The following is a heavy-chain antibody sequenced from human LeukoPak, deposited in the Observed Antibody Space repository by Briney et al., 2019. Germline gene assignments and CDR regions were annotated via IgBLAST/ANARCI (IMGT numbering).Heavy chain of an antibody. CDR2: IYYSGST. Sequence: SETLSLTCTVSGGSISSSSYYWGWIRQPPGKGLEWIGSIYYSGSTYYNPSLKSRVTISVDTSKNQFSLKLSSVTAADTAVYYCARNYYDSSGYPYYSDYWGQGTLVTVSS. D-gene: IGHD3-22*01. CDR3: ARNYYDSSGYPYYSDY. J-gene: IGHJ4*02. V-gene: IGHV4-39*01. CDR1: GGSISSSSYY.